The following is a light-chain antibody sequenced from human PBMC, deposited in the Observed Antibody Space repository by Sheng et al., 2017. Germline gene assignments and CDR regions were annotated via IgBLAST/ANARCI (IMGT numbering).Light chain of an antibody. CDR1: SSDIGTYNL. J-gene: IGLJ1*01. Sequence: QSALTQPASVSGSPGQSITISCTGSSSDIGTYNLVSWYQQHPGKAPKLMIFEVSERPSGISTRFSGSKSGNTVSLTISGLQAEDEADYYCSSYTSSSTYVFGTGTKVTVL. CDR3: SSYTSSSTYV. CDR2: EVS. V-gene: IGLV2-14*02.